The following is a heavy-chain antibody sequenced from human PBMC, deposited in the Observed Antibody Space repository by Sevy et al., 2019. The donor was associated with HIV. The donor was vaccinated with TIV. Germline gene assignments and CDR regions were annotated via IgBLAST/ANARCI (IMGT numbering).Heavy chain of an antibody. CDR3: ARTGYSTLDRVAAADSSLDF. CDR1: GYTFITYG. Sequence: ASVKVSCKASGYTFITYGITWVRQAPGQGLEWMGWISGYNVHTKYARELQGRFTITTDTSTSTAYLELRSLTSDDTAVYYCARTGYSTLDRVAAADSSLDFWGQGTLVTVSS. V-gene: IGHV1-18*01. J-gene: IGHJ4*02. CDR2: ISGYNVHT. D-gene: IGHD6-13*01.